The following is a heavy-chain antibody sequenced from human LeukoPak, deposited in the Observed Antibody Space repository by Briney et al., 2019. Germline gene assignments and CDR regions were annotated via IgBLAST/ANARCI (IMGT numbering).Heavy chain of an antibody. CDR3: ARTTTVVTEYFQH. V-gene: IGHV1-69*13. J-gene: IGHJ1*01. CDR1: GGTFSSYA. Sequence: SVKVSCKASGGTFSSYAISWVRQAPGQGLEWMGGIIPIFGTTNYAQKFQGRVTITADESTSTAYMELSSLRSEDTAVYFCARTTTVVTEYFQHWGQGTLVTVSS. CDR2: IIPIFGTT. D-gene: IGHD4-23*01.